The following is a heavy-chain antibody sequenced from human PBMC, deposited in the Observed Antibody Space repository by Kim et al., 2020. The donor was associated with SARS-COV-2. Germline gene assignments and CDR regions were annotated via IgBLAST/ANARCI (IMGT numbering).Heavy chain of an antibody. V-gene: IGHV3-53*01. CDR2: IYGGGST. Sequence: GGSLRLSCAASGFTVSSNYLTWVRQAPGKGLEWVSVIYGGGSTYYADSVKGRFTISRDTSKNTLYLQMNSLRAEDTAMYYCASNIGNYRPEVHYWGQGTLVTVSS. CDR3: ASNIGNYRPEVHY. J-gene: IGHJ4*02. D-gene: IGHD1-7*01. CDR1: GFTVSSNY.